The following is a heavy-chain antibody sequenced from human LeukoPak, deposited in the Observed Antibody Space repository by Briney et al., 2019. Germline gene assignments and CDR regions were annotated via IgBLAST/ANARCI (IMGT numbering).Heavy chain of an antibody. CDR2: IYHSGST. V-gene: IGHV4-38-2*01. D-gene: IGHD3-22*01. CDR3: ARVSHYYDSSGYYTNWFDP. Sequence: SETLSLTCAVSGYSISSGYYWGWIRQPPGKGLEWIGSIYHSGSTYYNPSLKSRVTISVDTSKNQFSLKLSSVTAADTAAYYCARVSHYYDSSGYYTNWFDPWGQGTLVTVSS. CDR1: GYSISSGYY. J-gene: IGHJ5*02.